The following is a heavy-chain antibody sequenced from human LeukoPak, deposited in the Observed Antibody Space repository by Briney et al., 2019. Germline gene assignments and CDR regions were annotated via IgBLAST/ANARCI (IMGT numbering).Heavy chain of an antibody. V-gene: IGHV1-46*01. CDR1: GYTFTSYY. CDR2: INPSGGST. D-gene: IGHD7-27*01. CDR3: ARETGDAGDY. Sequence: GASVKVSCKASGYTFTSYYMHRVRQAPGQGLEWVGIINPSGGSTSYAQKFQGRVTMTRDTSTSTVYMELSSLRSEDTAVYYCARETGDAGDYWGQGTLVTVSS. J-gene: IGHJ4*02.